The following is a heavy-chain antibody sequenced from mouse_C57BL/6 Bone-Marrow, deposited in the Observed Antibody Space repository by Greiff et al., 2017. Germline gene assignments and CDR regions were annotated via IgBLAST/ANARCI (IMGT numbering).Heavy chain of an antibody. CDR2: INPYNGGT. V-gene: IGHV1-19*01. CDR3: ARWGTTVVDYYAMDY. CDR1: GYTFTDYY. J-gene: IGHJ4*01. D-gene: IGHD1-1*01. Sequence: EVQLQQSGPVLVKPGASVKMSCKASGYTFTDYYMNWVKQSHGKSLEWIGVINPYNGGTSYNQKFKGKATLTVDKSSSTAYLELNSLTSEDSAVYYCARWGTTVVDYYAMDYWGQGTSVTVSS.